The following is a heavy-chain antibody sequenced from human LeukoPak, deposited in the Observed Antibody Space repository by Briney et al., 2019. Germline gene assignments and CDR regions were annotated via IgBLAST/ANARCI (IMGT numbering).Heavy chain of an antibody. CDR3: AKTLYSSSSGGADY. CDR2: IKQDGSEE. CDR1: GFTFGNYA. J-gene: IGHJ4*02. Sequence: PGGSPRLSCAAFGFTFGNYAMSWVRQAPGKGLEWVANIKQDGSEENFVDSVKGRFTISRDNAKKSLYLQMNSLRAEDTAVYYCAKTLYSSSSGGADYWGQGTLVTVSS. V-gene: IGHV3-7*01. D-gene: IGHD6-6*01.